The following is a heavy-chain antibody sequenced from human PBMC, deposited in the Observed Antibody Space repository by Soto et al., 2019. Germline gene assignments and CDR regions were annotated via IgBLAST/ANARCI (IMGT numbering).Heavy chain of an antibody. J-gene: IGHJ4*02. CDR3: ASGFGNYDFWSGYYSPPILGY. CDR1: GYSFTSYW. CDR2: IYPGDSDT. V-gene: IGHV5-51*01. D-gene: IGHD3-3*01. Sequence: GESLKISCKGSGYSFTSYWIGWVRQMPGKGLEWMGIIYPGDSDTRYSPSFQGQVTISADKSISTAYLQWSSLKASDTAMYYCASGFGNYDFWSGYYSPPILGYWGQGTLVTVSS.